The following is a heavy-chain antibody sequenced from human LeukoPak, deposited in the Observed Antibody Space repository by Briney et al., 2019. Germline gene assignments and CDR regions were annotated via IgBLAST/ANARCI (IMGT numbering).Heavy chain of an antibody. CDR1: GFTFSSYG. D-gene: IGHD1-26*01. Sequence: GGSLRLSCAASGFTFSSYGMHWVRQARGKGLEGVAFIRYDGSNKYYADSVKGRFTISRDNSKNTLYLQMNSLRAEDTAVYYCAKDPYSGSFDYYYYYYMDVWGKGTTVTVSS. J-gene: IGHJ6*03. CDR3: AKDPYSGSFDYYYYYYMDV. CDR2: IRYDGSNK. V-gene: IGHV3-30*02.